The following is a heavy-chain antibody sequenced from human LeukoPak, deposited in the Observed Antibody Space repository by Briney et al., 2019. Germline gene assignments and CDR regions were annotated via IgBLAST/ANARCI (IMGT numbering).Heavy chain of an antibody. CDR1: GYTFTSYD. CDR3: ARGSPHTAMAHDY. Sequence: ASVKVSCKASGYTFTSYDINWVRQATGQGLEWMGWMNPNGGNTGYAQKFQGRVTMTRNTSISTAYMELSSLRSEDTAVYYCARGSPHTAMAHDYWGQGTLVTVSS. J-gene: IGHJ4*02. CDR2: MNPNGGNT. V-gene: IGHV1-8*01. D-gene: IGHD5-18*01.